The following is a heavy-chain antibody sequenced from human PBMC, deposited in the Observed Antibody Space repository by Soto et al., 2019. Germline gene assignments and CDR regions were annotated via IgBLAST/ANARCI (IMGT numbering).Heavy chain of an antibody. D-gene: IGHD3-10*01. CDR1: GDTFSFYT. CDR3: ATSYGSGYRAFDY. CDR2: VNPILSMS. Sequence: QVQLVQSGAEVKKPGSSVKVSCKASGDTFSFYTINWVRQAPGLGLEWMGRVNPILSMSNYAQKFQGRVTMTADKSTSTAYRELRRLRSEDTAFYYCATSYGSGYRAFDYWGQGALVTVSS. J-gene: IGHJ4*02. V-gene: IGHV1-69*02.